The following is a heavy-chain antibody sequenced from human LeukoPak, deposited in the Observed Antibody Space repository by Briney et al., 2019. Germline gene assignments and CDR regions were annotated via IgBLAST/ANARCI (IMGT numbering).Heavy chain of an antibody. V-gene: IGHV4-59*08. Sequence: SETLSLTCTVSGDPITRDYWSWIRQPPRKGLEWIGVLSYSGSTNYNPSLKSRVTTSLDTTKVQFSLRLRSVTAADTAVYYCAIRVTYYYDRDGCHAYFDYWGQGTLVIVSS. CDR3: AIRVTYYYDRDGCHAYFDY. D-gene: IGHD5-24*01. CDR2: LSYSGST. J-gene: IGHJ4*02. CDR1: GDPITRDY.